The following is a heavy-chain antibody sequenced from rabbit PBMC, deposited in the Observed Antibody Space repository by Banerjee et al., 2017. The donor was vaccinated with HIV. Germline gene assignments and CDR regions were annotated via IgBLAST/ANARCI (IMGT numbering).Heavy chain of an antibody. V-gene: IGHV1S40*01. CDR3: ARDRGAGYNGYGYALNL. Sequence: QSLEESGGDLVKPGASLTLTCTASGFDLSRYYYMCWVRQAPGKGLEWIACIAISSSGSTFYASWAKGRFTISKTSSTTVTLQMTSLAAADTATYFCARDRGAGYNGYGYALNLWGPGTLVTVS. CDR1: GFDLSRYYY. D-gene: IGHD6-1*01. CDR2: IAISSSGST. J-gene: IGHJ4*01.